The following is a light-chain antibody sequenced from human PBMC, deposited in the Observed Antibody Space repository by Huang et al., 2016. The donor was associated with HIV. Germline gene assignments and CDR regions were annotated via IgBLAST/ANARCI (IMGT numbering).Light chain of an antibody. CDR2: WAS. CDR1: QSVYSSSTSKDY. V-gene: IGKV4-1*01. J-gene: IGKJ1*01. CDR3: QQYYSSPQT. Sequence: DIIMTQSPDSLAVSLGERATLNCRSSQSVYSSSTSKDYMAWFQQKPGQPPRLLLFWASTREAGVPDRFSGSGSVTHFTLTIANLEAEDAAIYYWQQYYSSPQTFGQGTRVEVK.